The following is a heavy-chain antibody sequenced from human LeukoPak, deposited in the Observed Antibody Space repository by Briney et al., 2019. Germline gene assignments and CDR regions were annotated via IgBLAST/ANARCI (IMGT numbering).Heavy chain of an antibody. D-gene: IGHD3-10*01. CDR3: ARDRLLWFGELLENDY. CDR2: ISSSSSYI. V-gene: IGHV3-21*01. J-gene: IGHJ4*02. Sequence: PGGSLRLSCAASGFTFSSYSMNWVRQAPGKGLEWVSSISSSSSYIYYADSVKGRFTIYRDNAKNSLYLQMNSLRAEDTAVYYCARDRLLWFGELLENDYWGQGTLVTVSS. CDR1: GFTFSSYS.